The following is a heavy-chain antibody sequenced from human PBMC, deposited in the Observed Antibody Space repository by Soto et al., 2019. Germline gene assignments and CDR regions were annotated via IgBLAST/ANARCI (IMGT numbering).Heavy chain of an antibody. J-gene: IGHJ4*02. Sequence: QVQLVQSGAEVKKPGASVRVSCKASGYSFTTYGVTWVRQAPGQALEWMGWISTYNGDTRVAQQHQGRVTLTTDTSTNAAHMELRSLRSDDTAIYYCARTEGRSTRGDYWGQGTLVTVSS. V-gene: IGHV1-18*01. CDR3: ARTEGRSTRGDY. D-gene: IGHD2-8*01. CDR1: GYSFTTYG. CDR2: ISTYNGDT.